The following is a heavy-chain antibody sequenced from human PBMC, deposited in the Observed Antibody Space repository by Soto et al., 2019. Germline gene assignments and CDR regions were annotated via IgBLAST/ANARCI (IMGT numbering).Heavy chain of an antibody. Sequence: QMQLVQSGPEVKKPGTSVKVSCKASGFTFTSSAVQWVRQARGQRLEWIGWIVVGSGNTNYAQKFQERVTITRDMSTSTAYMELSSLRSEDTAVYYCAADRRVGARSDFDYWGQGTLVTVSS. D-gene: IGHD1-26*01. CDR1: GFTFTSSA. CDR3: AADRRVGARSDFDY. CDR2: IVVGSGNT. V-gene: IGHV1-58*01. J-gene: IGHJ4*02.